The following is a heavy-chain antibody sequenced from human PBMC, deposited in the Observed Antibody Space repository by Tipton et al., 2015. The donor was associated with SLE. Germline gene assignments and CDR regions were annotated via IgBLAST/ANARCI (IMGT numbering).Heavy chain of an antibody. V-gene: IGHV4-4*07. D-gene: IGHD5-12*01. J-gene: IGHJ4*02. Sequence: TLSLTCTVSGSTMINYYWSLIRQPAGKGLEGIGRVHSTGSTNYNPSPNSRLTMSIDTSNYKFSLRLISVTAADTATYYCARGGGYSGFGGTFDYWGQGALVTVSS. CDR3: ARGGGYSGFGGTFDY. CDR1: GSTMINYY. CDR2: VHSTGST.